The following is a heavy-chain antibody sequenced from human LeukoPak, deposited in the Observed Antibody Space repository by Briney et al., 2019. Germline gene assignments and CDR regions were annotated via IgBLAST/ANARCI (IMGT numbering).Heavy chain of an antibody. D-gene: IGHD3-10*01. Sequence: GGSLRLSCAASGFTFSSYGMHWVRQAPGKGLEWVAVIWYDGSNKYYADSVKGRFTISRDNSKNTLYLQMNSLRAEDTAVYYCARGYYGSGSYYNWVSWFDPWGQGTLVTVSS. CDR3: ARGYYGSGSYYNWVSWFDP. J-gene: IGHJ5*02. CDR1: GFTFSSYG. CDR2: IWYDGSNK. V-gene: IGHV3-33*08.